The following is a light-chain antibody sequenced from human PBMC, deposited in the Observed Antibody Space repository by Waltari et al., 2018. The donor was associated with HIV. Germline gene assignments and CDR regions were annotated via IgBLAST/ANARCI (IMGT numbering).Light chain of an antibody. CDR1: QSVSSY. CDR3: QQRSNWPPIFT. CDR2: DAS. J-gene: IGKJ3*01. V-gene: IGKV3-11*01. Sequence: EIVLTQSPATLSISQGERATISCRASQSVSSYLAWYQQKPGQAPRLLIYDASNRATGIPARFSGSGSGTDFTLTISSLEPEDFAVYYCQQRSNWPPIFTFGPGTKVDIK.